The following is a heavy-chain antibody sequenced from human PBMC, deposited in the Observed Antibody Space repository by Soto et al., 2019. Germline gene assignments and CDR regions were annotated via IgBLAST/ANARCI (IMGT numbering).Heavy chain of an antibody. CDR3: ARAEWDFWSGYYHGMDV. D-gene: IGHD3-3*01. V-gene: IGHV3-33*01. J-gene: IGHJ6*02. CDR1: GFTFSSYG. CDR2: IWYDGSNK. Sequence: QVQLVESGGGVVQPGRSLRLSCAASGFTFSSYGMHWVRQAPGKGLEWVAVIWYDGSNKYYADSVKGRFTISRDNSKNTLYLQMNSLRAEDTAVYYCARAEWDFWSGYYHGMDVWGQGTTVTVSS.